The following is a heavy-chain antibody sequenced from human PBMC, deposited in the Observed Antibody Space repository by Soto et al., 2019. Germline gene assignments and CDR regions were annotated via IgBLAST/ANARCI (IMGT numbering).Heavy chain of an antibody. CDR3: ARSGGSSSWSYYFDY. CDR1: GYSFTSYW. V-gene: IGHV5-51*03. D-gene: IGHD6-13*01. CDR2: IYPGDSDT. J-gene: IGHJ4*02. Sequence: EVQLVQSGAEVKKPGESLKISCKGSGYSFTSYWIGWVRQMPGKGLEWMGIIYPGDSDTRYSPSFQGQVTISADKSISTAYLQWSSLKATDTDKYYCARSGGSSSWSYYFDYWGQGTLVTVSS.